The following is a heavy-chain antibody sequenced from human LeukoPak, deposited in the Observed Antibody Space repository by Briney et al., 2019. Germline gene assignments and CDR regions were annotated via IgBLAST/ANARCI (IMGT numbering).Heavy chain of an antibody. J-gene: IGHJ4*02. CDR2: TSGSGEST. V-gene: IGHV3-23*01. CDR3: AKVNGPILTGKLDC. Sequence: GGSLRLSCAASGFTFSNIAMTWVRQAPGERLDWVSTTSGSGESTYYADSLKGRFTISRDNSKNTVYLHMNSLRAEDTAVYYCAKVNGPILTGKLDCWGQGTLVTVSS. D-gene: IGHD3-9*01. CDR1: GFTFSNIA.